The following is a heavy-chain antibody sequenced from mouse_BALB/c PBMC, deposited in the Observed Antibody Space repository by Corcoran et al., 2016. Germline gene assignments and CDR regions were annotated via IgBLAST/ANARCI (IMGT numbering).Heavy chain of an antibody. J-gene: IGHJ2*01. V-gene: IGHV14-1*02. Sequence: EVQLQQSGAELVRPWDLVKLSCKASGFTIKDYYMHWVKQRPEQGLEWIGWIDPENGNTIYDPKFQGKASITADTSSNTAYLQLSSLTSEDTAVYYCARWDYYDSFDYWGQGTTLTVSS. CDR2: IDPENGNT. CDR3: ARWDYYDSFDY. D-gene: IGHD2-4*01. CDR1: GFTIKDYY.